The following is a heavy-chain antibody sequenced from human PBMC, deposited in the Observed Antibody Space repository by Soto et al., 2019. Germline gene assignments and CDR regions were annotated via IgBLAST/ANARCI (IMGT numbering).Heavy chain of an antibody. CDR1: GFTFSSYA. CDR2: ISGSGGST. J-gene: IGHJ4*02. D-gene: IGHD2-8*01. V-gene: IGHV3-23*01. Sequence: EVQLLESGGGLVQPGGSLRLSCAASGFTFSSYAMSWVRQAPGKGLECVSAISGSGGSTYYADSVKGRFTISRDNSKNTLYLQMNSLRAEDTAVYYCANEEGPRVHIVLMVYARPFDYWGQGTLVTVSS. CDR3: ANEEGPRVHIVLMVYARPFDY.